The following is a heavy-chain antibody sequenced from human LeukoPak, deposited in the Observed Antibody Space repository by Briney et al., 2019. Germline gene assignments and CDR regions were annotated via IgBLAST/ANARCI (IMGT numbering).Heavy chain of an antibody. Sequence: GASVKVSCKASGGTFSSYAISWVRQAPGQGLEWMGRINPMFGTANYAQKFQGRVTITTDESTSTAYMELSSLRSEHTAVYYCASGNYQFYPLGQGTLVTVSS. CDR2: INPMFGTA. V-gene: IGHV1-69*05. D-gene: IGHD4-11*01. J-gene: IGHJ5*02. CDR3: ASGNYQFYP. CDR1: GGTFSSYA.